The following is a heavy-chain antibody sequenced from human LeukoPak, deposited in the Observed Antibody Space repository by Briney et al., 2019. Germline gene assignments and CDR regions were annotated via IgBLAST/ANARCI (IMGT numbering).Heavy chain of an antibody. D-gene: IGHD3-22*01. CDR2: INAGNGNT. CDR3: ARGDSSGYYYEYYFDY. J-gene: IGHJ4*02. Sequence: ASVEVSCKASGYTFTSYAMHWVRQAPGQRLEWMGWINAGNGNTKYSQKFQGRVTITRDTSASTAYMELSSLRSEDTAVYYCARGDSSGYYYEYYFDYWGQGTLVTVSS. CDR1: GYTFTSYA. V-gene: IGHV1-3*01.